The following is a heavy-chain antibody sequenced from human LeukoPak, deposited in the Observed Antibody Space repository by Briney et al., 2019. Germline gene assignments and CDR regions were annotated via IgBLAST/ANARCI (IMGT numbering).Heavy chain of an antibody. V-gene: IGHV3-48*04. CDR2: VSSSGSTI. Sequence: GGSLRLSCAASGFTFSSYGMHWVRQAPGKGLEWVSYVSSSGSTIYYADSVKGRFTISRDNAKNSLYLQMNSLRAEDTAVYYCAELGITMIGGVWGKGTTVTISS. J-gene: IGHJ6*04. CDR1: GFTFSSYG. CDR3: AELGITMIGGV. D-gene: IGHD3-10*02.